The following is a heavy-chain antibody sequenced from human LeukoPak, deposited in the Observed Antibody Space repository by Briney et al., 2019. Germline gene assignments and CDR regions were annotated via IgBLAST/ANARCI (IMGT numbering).Heavy chain of an antibody. CDR3: ARDLVYGEPSDY. CDR1: GFTFSSYS. D-gene: IGHD4-17*01. V-gene: IGHV3-21*01. J-gene: IGHJ4*02. CDR2: ISSSSSYI. Sequence: GGSLRLSCAASGFTFSSYSMNWVRQAPGKGLEWVSSISSSSSYIYYADSVKGRFTISRDNAKNSLYLQMNSLRADDTAVYYCARDLVYGEPSDYWGQGTLVTVSS.